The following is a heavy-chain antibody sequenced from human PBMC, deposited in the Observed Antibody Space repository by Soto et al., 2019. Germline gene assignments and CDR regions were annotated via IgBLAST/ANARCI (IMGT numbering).Heavy chain of an antibody. V-gene: IGHV3-23*01. D-gene: IGHD1-20*01. CDR3: AKYITAATRYFDL. Sequence: EVQLLESGGGLVQSGGSLRLSCAASGLNFASYAMTWIRQAPGKGLEWVSATSGDAANTQYADSVKGRFTMSRDNSKNTLYLQKNSLRAEDTAVYFCAKYITAATRYFDLWGRGTLVTVSS. CDR2: TSGDAANT. CDR1: GLNFASYA. J-gene: IGHJ2*01.